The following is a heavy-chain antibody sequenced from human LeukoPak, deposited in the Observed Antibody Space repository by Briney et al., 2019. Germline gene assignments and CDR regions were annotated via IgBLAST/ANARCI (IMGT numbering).Heavy chain of an antibody. D-gene: IGHD3-16*01. V-gene: IGHV3-48*01. CDR3: ARTTFGGPYYFDY. CDR1: GFPFSGYT. J-gene: IGHJ4*02. Sequence: GGSLRLSCAASGFPFSGYTMHWVRQAPGKGLEWVSYISSSSSTIYYADSVKGRFTISRDNAKNSLYLQMNSLRAEDTAVYYCARTTFGGPYYFDYWGQGTLVTVSS. CDR2: ISSSSSTI.